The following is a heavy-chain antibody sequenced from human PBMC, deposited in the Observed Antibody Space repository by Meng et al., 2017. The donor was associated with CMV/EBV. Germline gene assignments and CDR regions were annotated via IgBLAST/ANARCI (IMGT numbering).Heavy chain of an antibody. J-gene: IGHJ6*02. CDR3: ARGGDIVVVPAAFPYYYYGMDV. D-gene: IGHD2-2*01. CDR1: GGTFSSYA. CDR2: IIPILGIA. Sequence: SVKVSCKASGGTFSSYAISWVRQAPGQGREWMGGIIPILGIANYAQKFQGRVTITADKSTSTAYMELSSLRSEDTAVYYCARGGDIVVVPAAFPYYYYGMDVWGRGTTVTVSS. V-gene: IGHV1-69*10.